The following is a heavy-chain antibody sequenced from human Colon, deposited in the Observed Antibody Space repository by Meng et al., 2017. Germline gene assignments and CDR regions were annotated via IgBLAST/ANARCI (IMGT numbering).Heavy chain of an antibody. CDR1: GFTFSSYA. CDR2: ISGSGGST. J-gene: IGHJ4*02. D-gene: IGHD3-22*01. Sequence: GESLKISCAASGFTFSSYAMSWVRQAPGKGLEWVSAISGSGGSTYYADSVKGRFTISRDNSKNTLYLQMNSLRAEDTAVYYCAKIGGGGLGYYYGSNPDYWGQGTLVTVSS. V-gene: IGHV3-23*01. CDR3: AKIGGGGLGYYYGSNPDY.